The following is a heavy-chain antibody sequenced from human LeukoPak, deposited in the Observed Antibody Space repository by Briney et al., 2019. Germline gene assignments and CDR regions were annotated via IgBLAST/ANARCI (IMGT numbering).Heavy chain of an antibody. CDR3: AKEGIYHYESSGYYLNPLDI. V-gene: IGHV3-74*03. CDR2: ISTDGRPT. CDR1: GFTFRNYW. Sequence: GGSLRLSCVASGFTFRNYWMHWVRQAPGKGLVSVSRISTDGRPTTYADSVKGRFTVTRDNAKNTLYLQMNSLGAEDTALYYCAKEGIYHYESSGYYLNPLDIWGQGTMVTVSS. J-gene: IGHJ3*02. D-gene: IGHD3-22*01.